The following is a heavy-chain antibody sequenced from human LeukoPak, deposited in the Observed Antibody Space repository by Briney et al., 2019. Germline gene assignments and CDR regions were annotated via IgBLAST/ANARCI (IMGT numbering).Heavy chain of an antibody. Sequence: GGSLRLSCAASGFNFSVYSMSWVRQAPGKGLEWVSYISSSSSTIYYADSVKGRFTISRDSAKNSLYLQMNSLRAEDTAVYYCARGATVTTTSAFDFWGQGTMVTVSS. CDR2: ISSSSSTI. J-gene: IGHJ3*01. V-gene: IGHV3-48*01. D-gene: IGHD4-17*01. CDR3: ARGATVTTTSAFDF. CDR1: GFNFSVYS.